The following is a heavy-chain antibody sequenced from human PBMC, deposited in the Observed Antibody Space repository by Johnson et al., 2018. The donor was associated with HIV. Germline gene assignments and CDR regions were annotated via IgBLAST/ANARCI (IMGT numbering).Heavy chain of an antibody. CDR2: ISWNSGSI. D-gene: IGHD1-20*01. J-gene: IGHJ3*02. Sequence: VESGGGVVRPGGSLRLSCAASGFTFDDYAMHWVRQAPGKGLEWVSGISWNSGSIGYADSVKGRFTISRDNFKNTVSLQMNSLRAEDTAVYYCAKETQYIIGWDAFDIWGQGTMVTVSS. CDR1: GFTFDDYA. CDR3: AKETQYIIGWDAFDI. V-gene: IGHV3-9*01.